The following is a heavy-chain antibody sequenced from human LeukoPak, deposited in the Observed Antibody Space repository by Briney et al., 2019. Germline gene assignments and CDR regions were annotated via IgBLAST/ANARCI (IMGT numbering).Heavy chain of an antibody. J-gene: IGHJ6*02. Sequence: GGSLRLPCAPSGFTFTSYAMSWVRQAPGKGLEWVSAISGSGGSTYYADSVRGRFTISRDNSTPTLYLQMNRLRPADTAVYHCAKAGDRDPLSQLYSGYGWEGYYYSGMDVWGQGTTVTVSS. CDR1: GFTFTSYA. V-gene: IGHV3-23*01. CDR3: AKAGDRDPLSQLYSGYGWEGYYYSGMDV. CDR2: ISGSGGST. D-gene: IGHD5-12*01.